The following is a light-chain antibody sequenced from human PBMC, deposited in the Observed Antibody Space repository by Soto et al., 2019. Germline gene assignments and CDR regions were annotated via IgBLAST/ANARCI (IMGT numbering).Light chain of an antibody. CDR1: SSEVGTYNY. V-gene: IGLV2-14*01. CDR2: EVS. J-gene: IGLJ2*01. Sequence: QSALTQPASVSGSPGQSITISCTGTSSEVGTYNYVSWYQQHPGKAPKLMIYEVSNRPSGVSNRFSGSKSGNTASLTISGLQAEDEADYYCSSYTSSSTRVVFGGGTKLTVL. CDR3: SSYTSSSTRVV.